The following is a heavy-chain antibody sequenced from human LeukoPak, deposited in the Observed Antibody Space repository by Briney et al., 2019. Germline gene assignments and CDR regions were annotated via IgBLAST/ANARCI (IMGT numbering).Heavy chain of an antibody. D-gene: IGHD1-26*01. CDR2: IFYTGII. CDR3: ARTVGARTFYLDY. Sequence: SETLSLTCTVFGDSISSGHYYWSWIRQHPGKGLEWVGYIFYTGIITYNPSLKSRVIISVDTSKSQLSLKLSSVTSADTAVYYCARTVGARTFYLDYWGHGTLVTVSS. V-gene: IGHV4-31*03. CDR1: GDSISSGHYY. J-gene: IGHJ4*01.